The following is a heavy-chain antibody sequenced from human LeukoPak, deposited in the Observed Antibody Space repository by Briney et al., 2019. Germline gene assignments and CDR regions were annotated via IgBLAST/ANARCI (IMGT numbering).Heavy chain of an antibody. V-gene: IGHV1-2*02. CDR1: GYTFTGYY. J-gene: IGHJ6*03. Sequence: ASVKVSCKASGYTFTGYYMHWVRQAPGQGLEWMGWINPNSGGTNYAQKFQGRVTMTRDTSISTAYMELSRLRSDDTAVYYCASAHLGDSCTNAVCYGADYYYMDVWGKGATVTVSS. CDR2: INPNSGGT. CDR3: ASAHLGDSCTNAVCYGADYYYMDV. D-gene: IGHD2-8*01.